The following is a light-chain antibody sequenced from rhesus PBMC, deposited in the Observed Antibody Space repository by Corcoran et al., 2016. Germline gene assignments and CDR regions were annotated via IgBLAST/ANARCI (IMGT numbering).Light chain of an antibody. J-gene: IGKJ2*01. CDR1: QSVRSR. CDR3: LQESNWSYS. CDR2: GAS. V-gene: IGKV3-17*02. Sequence: EIVLTQSPVTLSLSPGERATLSCRASQSVRSRLAWYQPKPGQAPRLLIYGASSRVTGIPERFSGSGFGTDFTLTISSLEPEDFAVYFCLQESNWSYSFGQGTKVEIK.